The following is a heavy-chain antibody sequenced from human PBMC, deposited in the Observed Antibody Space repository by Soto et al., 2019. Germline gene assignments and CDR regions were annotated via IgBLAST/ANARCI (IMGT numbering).Heavy chain of an antibody. CDR2: ISGSAGTT. V-gene: IGHV3-23*01. CDR3: AKEWSSGFDV. J-gene: IGHJ6*02. D-gene: IGHD2-15*01. Sequence: EMQLLESGGGLVQPGGSLRLSCSASGFTFSSYSMSWVRQAPGKGLEWVSSISGSAGTTYYSDSVKGHFTISRDNSKGTLYLQVNSLRAEDTAIYYCAKEWSSGFDVWGQGTTVTVSS. CDR1: GFTFSSYS.